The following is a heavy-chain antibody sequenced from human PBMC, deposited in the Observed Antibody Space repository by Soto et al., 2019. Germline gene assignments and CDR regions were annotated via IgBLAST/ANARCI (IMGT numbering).Heavy chain of an antibody. Sequence: GGSLRLSCAASGFTFSHYGMHWVRQAPGKGLEWVAVIWYDGSNKDYADSVKGRFTISRDYSKNTLDLHTKRLRAEDTAMYYCAREKAARTSYYGLDVGGQGTTVTVSS. D-gene: IGHD6-6*01. V-gene: IGHV3-33*01. CDR1: GFTFSHYG. J-gene: IGHJ6*02. CDR2: IWYDGSNK. CDR3: AREKAARTSYYGLDV.